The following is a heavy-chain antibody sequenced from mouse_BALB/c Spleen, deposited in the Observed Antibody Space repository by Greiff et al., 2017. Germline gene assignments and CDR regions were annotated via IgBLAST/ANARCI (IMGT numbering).Heavy chain of an antibody. D-gene: IGHD1-2*01. CDR1: GYSITSGYY. J-gene: IGHJ3*01. CDR3: ALDYGPAWFAY. Sequence: EVQLQESGPGLVKPSQSLSLTCSVTGYSITSGYYWNWIRQFPGNKLEWMGYISYDGSNNYNPSLKNRISITRDTSKNQFFLKLNSVTTEDTATYYCALDYGPAWFAYWGQGTLVTVSA. CDR2: ISYDGSN. V-gene: IGHV3-6*02.